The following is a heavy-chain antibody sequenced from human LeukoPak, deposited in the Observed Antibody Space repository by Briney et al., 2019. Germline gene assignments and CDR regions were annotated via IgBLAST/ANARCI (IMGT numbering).Heavy chain of an antibody. J-gene: IGHJ4*02. D-gene: IGHD3-22*01. CDR1: GGTFSSYA. V-gene: IGHV1-24*01. CDR2: FDPEDGET. CDR3: ATVGGGYYWGYFDY. Sequence: ASVKVSCKASGGTFSSYAISWVRQAPGKGLEWMGGFDPEDGETIYAQKFQGRVTMTEDTSTDTAYMELSSLRSEDTAVYYCATVGGGYYWGYFDYWGQGTLVTVSS.